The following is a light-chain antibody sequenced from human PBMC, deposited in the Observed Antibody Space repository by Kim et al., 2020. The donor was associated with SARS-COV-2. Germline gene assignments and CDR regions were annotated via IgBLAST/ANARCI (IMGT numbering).Light chain of an antibody. V-gene: IGLV3-1*01. CDR1: KLGDKY. J-gene: IGLJ3*02. Sequence: SVSPGQPASITCSGDKLGDKYACWYQQKPCQSPVLVIYQDSKRPSGIPERFSGSNSGNTATLTISGTQAMDEADYYCQAWDSSTAVFGGGTQLTVL. CDR3: QAWDSSTAV. CDR2: QDS.